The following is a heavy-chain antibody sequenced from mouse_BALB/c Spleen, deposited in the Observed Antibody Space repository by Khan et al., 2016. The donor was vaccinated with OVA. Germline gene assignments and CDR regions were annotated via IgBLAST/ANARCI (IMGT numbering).Heavy chain of an antibody. D-gene: IGHD1-1*01. J-gene: IGHJ2*01. CDR2: ITSGGSYP. V-gene: IGHV5-6-4*01. CDR3: TRDRNYYGSSFYFDY. CDR1: GFTFSSYS. Sequence: EVELVESGGGLVKPGGSLRLSCEASGFTFSSYSMSWVRQTPEKRLEWVATITSGGSYPYYPDSVQGRFTISRDNAKNTLYLQMSSLKSEDTAMYYCTRDRNYYGSSFYFDYWGQGTTLTVSS.